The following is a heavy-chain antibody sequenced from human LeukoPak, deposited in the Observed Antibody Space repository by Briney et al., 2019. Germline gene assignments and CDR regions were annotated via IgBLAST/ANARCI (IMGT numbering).Heavy chain of an antibody. CDR2: INSDGSTT. CDR3: IRQDSYGHPYFDY. J-gene: IGHJ4*02. D-gene: IGHD5-18*01. Sequence: GGSLRLSCAASGFTFSSNWMHWVRQAPGKGLVWVSRINSDGSTTSYADSVRGRFTISRDNAKNSLYLQMNSLRAEDTAVYYCIRQDSYGHPYFDYWGQGTLVTVSS. V-gene: IGHV3-74*01. CDR1: GFTFSSNW.